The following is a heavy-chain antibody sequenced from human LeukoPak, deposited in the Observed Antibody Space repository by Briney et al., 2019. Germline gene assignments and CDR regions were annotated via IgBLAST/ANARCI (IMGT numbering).Heavy chain of an antibody. CDR2: INHSGST. J-gene: IGHJ5*02. V-gene: IGHV4-39*07. CDR1: GGSISSSSYY. D-gene: IGHD6-13*01. Sequence: SETLSLTCTVSGGSISSSSYYWSWIRQPPGKGLEWIGEINHSGSTNYNPSLKSRVTISVDTSQNQFSLKLTSVTAADTAVYYCARGSSWYLWGQGTLVTVSS. CDR3: ARGSSWYL.